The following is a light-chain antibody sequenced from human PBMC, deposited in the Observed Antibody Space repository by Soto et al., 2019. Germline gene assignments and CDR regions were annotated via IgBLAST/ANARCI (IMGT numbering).Light chain of an antibody. CDR3: QHYYDVPLN. Sequence: EIVLTQSPGTLSLSPGERATLSCRASQSVDRRYLAWYQQKPGQAPRLLIYGAHSRATGIPDRFSGSGSGTDFTLTISRLEPEDFALYYCQHYYDVPLNFGGGTSVEIK. J-gene: IGKJ4*01. CDR2: GAH. V-gene: IGKV3-20*01. CDR1: QSVDRRY.